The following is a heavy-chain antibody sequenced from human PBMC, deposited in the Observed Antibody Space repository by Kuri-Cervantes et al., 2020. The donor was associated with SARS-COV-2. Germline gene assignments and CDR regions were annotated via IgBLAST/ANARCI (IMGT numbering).Heavy chain of an antibody. V-gene: IGHV1-24*01. D-gene: IGHD3-3*01. Sequence: ASVKVSCKVSGYTLTELSMHWVRQAPGKGLEWMGGFDPEAGETIYAQKFQGRVTMTEDTSTDTAYMELRSLRSDDTAVYYCARDVGRIFGVVMLSYYYMDVWGKGTTVTVSS. CDR3: ARDVGRIFGVVMLSYYYMDV. CDR2: FDPEAGET. CDR1: GYTLTELS. J-gene: IGHJ6*03.